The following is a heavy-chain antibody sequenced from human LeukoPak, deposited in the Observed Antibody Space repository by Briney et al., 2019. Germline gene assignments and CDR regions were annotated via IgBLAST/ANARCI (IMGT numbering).Heavy chain of an antibody. CDR1: GGSISSTNW. D-gene: IGHD6-13*01. Sequence: PSETLSLTCGVSGGSISSTNWWSWVRQPPGQGLEWIGRIYTSGSTNYNPSLKSRVTMSVDTSKNQFSLKLSSVTAADTAVYYCARGSSWDYYYGMDGWGQGTTVTVS. V-gene: IGHV4-4*02. CDR2: IYTSGST. J-gene: IGHJ6*01. CDR3: ARGSSWDYYYGMDG.